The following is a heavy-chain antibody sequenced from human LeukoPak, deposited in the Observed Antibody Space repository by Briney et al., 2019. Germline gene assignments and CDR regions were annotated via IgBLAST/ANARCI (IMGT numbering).Heavy chain of an antibody. V-gene: IGHV1-2*02. CDR2: INPSSGGT. CDR1: GYTFTGYY. CDR3: ARFIAAADYNWFDP. J-gene: IGHJ5*02. D-gene: IGHD6-13*01. Sequence: GASVKVSCKASGYTFTGYYVHWVRQAPGQGLEWMGWINPSSGGTNYAQKFQGRVTMTRDTSISTAYMELSRLRSDDTAVYYYARFIAAADYNWFDPWGQGTLVTVSS.